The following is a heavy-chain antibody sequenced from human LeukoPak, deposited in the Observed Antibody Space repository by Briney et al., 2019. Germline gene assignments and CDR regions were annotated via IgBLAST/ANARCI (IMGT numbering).Heavy chain of an antibody. CDR1: GYTFTSYG. Sequence: ASVKVSCKASGYTFTSYGISWVRQAPGQGLEWMGWISAYNGNTNYAQKLQGRVTMTTDTSTSTAYMELRSLRSDDTAVYYCAKSHVSTATGTGRYFDYWGQGTLVTVSS. D-gene: IGHD3-9*01. CDR3: AKSHVSTATGTGRYFDY. V-gene: IGHV1-18*01. J-gene: IGHJ4*02. CDR2: ISAYNGNT.